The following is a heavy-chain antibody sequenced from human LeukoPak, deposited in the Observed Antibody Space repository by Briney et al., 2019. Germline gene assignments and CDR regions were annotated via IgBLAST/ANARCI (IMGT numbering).Heavy chain of an antibody. D-gene: IGHD2-21*02. Sequence: PGGSLRLSCVASGFTLRSYVMYWVRQTPGKGLEWVSSISGSGDSTFYADSVKGRFSISRDNSKNTLYLRVNGLRTEDTAVYYCAKDRLLNCRGDCYIFDYWGQGTVVTVSS. CDR3: AKDRLLNCRGDCYIFDY. CDR2: ISGSGDST. V-gene: IGHV3-23*01. CDR1: GFTLRSYV. J-gene: IGHJ4*02.